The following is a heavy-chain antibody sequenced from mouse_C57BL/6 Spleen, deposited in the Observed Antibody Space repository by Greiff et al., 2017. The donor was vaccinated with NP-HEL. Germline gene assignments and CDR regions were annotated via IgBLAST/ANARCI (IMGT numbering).Heavy chain of an antibody. CDR3: ARGYYAMDY. Sequence: VQLQQSGPELVKPGASVKISCKASGYTFTDYYLNWVKQSHGQSLEWIGDINPNNGGTSYNQKFKGKATLTVDKSSSTAYMELRSLTSEDSAVYYCARGYYAMDYWGQGTSVTVSS. J-gene: IGHJ4*01. CDR1: GYTFTDYY. V-gene: IGHV1-26*01. CDR2: INPNNGGT.